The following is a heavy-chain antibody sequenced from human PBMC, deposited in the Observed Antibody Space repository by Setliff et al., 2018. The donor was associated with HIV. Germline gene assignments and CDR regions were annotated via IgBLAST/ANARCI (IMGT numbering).Heavy chain of an antibody. V-gene: IGHV4-59*08. D-gene: IGHD2-8*01. CDR1: GASIRGHY. CDR3: ARHSPNVGVRGDAFDT. Sequence: SETLSLTCSVSGASIRGHYWSWIRQSPGKGLEWIGNIYYSGNTNYNPSLKSRVTISLDTPRTQFSLRLSSVTAADTAVCYCARHSPNVGVRGDAFDTWGQGTVVTVSS. CDR2: IYYSGNT. J-gene: IGHJ3*02.